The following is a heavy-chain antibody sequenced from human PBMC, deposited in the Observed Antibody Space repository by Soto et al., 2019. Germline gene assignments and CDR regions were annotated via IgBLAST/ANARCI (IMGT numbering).Heavy chain of an antibody. CDR1: GGSISSSSYY. Sequence: SETLSLTCTVSGGSISSSSYYWGWIRQPPGKGLEWIGSIYYSGSTYYNPSLKSRVTISVDTSKNQFSLKLSSVTAADTAVYYCARHFRQARPYFDYWGQGTLVTVSS. CDR3: ARHFRQARPYFDY. V-gene: IGHV4-39*01. CDR2: IYYSGST. J-gene: IGHJ4*02.